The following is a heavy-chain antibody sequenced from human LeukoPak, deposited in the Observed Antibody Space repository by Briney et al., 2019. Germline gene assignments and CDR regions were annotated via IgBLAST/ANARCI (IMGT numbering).Heavy chain of an antibody. Sequence: SETLSLTCTVAGGSISSNLHYWDWIRQAPGKGLEWIGSLLYTGNTWYNPSLKSRVTISVDTSKNQFSLKLNSVTAADTAVYYCARSYCSGTYYTDYWGQGTLVTVSS. V-gene: IGHV4-39*01. D-gene: IGHD3-10*01. CDR1: GGSISSNLHY. CDR2: LLYTGNT. J-gene: IGHJ4*02. CDR3: ARSYCSGTYYTDY.